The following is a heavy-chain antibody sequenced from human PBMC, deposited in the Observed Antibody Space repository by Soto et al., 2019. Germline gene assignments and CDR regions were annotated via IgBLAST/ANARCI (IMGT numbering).Heavy chain of an antibody. D-gene: IGHD3-16*01. CDR1: GYSFSNYR. CDR2: ISGYSGNT. CDR3: ARQGSNVRGGGSP. Sequence: QAQLVQSGAEVKNPGDSVKVSCRASGYSFSNYRVSWIRQAPGQGLEWIGWISGYSGNTHYAQNLQGRVTMTKDTSTSTVYMELRSLRSDDTAVYYCARQGSNVRGGGSPWGQGTVVTVSS. V-gene: IGHV1-18*01. J-gene: IGHJ5*02.